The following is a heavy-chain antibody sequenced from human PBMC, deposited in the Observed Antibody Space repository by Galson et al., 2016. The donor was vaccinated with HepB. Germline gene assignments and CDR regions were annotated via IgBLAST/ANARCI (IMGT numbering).Heavy chain of an antibody. CDR2: IYGGGGT. CDR1: GFTVSNNH. J-gene: IGHJ5*02. Sequence: LRLSCAASGFTVSNNHIFWVRQAPGKGLEWVSLIYGGGGTYYADSVKGRFTMYRDNSKNIVYLQMHSLRAEETAGYYCHGAGGFSSWGQGTLVTVSS. D-gene: IGHD5-12*01. V-gene: IGHV3-53*01. CDR3: HGAGGFSS.